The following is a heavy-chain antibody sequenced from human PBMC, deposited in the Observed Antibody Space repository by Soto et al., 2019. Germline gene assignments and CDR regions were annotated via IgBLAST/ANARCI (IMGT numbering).Heavy chain of an antibody. CDR1: GGSISSYY. CDR2: IYYRGST. J-gene: IGHJ2*01. Sequence: QVQLQESGSGLVKPSETLSLTCTVSGGSISSYYWSWIRQPPGKGLEWIGYIYYRGSTNYNPSLKSRFTISVDTSKNQFALNLSSVTAADTAMYYCARFNWYFDLWGRGTLVTVSS. V-gene: IGHV4-59*01. CDR3: ARFNWYFDL.